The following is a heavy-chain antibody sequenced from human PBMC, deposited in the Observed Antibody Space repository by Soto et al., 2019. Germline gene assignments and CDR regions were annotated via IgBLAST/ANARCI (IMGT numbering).Heavy chain of an antibody. CDR2: IYPGDSGT. Sequence: GESLKISCKGSGYSFTSYWIGWVRQMPGKGLEWMGIIYPGDSGTRYSPSFQGQVTISADKSISTAYLQWSSLKASDTAMYYCARLPYYYDSSGQDAFDIWGQGTMVTVSS. V-gene: IGHV5-51*01. D-gene: IGHD3-22*01. CDR1: GYSFTSYW. CDR3: ARLPYYYDSSGQDAFDI. J-gene: IGHJ3*02.